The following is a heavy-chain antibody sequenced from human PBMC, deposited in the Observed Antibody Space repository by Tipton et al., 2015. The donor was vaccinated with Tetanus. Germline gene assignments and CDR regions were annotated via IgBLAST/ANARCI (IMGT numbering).Heavy chain of an antibody. J-gene: IGHJ4*02. CDR1: GYIFTNYW. CDR3: ARAHCSDGVCNFDF. Sequence: QLVQSVGEVKKPGESLKISCKGSGYIFTNYWIGWVRQMPGKGLEWMGIIYPGDSDTRYSPSFQGQVTISVDKSINTAYLQWSSLKASDTSMFYCARAHCSDGVCNFDFWGQGALVTVAS. V-gene: IGHV5-51*01. CDR2: IYPGDSDT. D-gene: IGHD2-8*01.